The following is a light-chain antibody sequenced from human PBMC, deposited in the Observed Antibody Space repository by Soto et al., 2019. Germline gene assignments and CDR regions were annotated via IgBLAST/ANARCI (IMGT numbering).Light chain of an antibody. CDR3: GTWDSSLSAHVE. Sequence: QSVLTQPPSVSAAPGQKVTISCSGSSSNIGNNYVSWYQQLPGTAPKLLIYDNNKRPSGIPDRFSGSKSGTSATLGITGLQTGDEADYYCGTWDSSLSAHVEFGGGTKVTVL. V-gene: IGLV1-51*01. J-gene: IGLJ2*01. CDR2: DNN. CDR1: SSNIGNNY.